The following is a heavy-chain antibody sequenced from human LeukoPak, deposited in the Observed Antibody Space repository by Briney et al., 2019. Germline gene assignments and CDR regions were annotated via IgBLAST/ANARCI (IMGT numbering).Heavy chain of an antibody. CDR2: ISGSGSST. J-gene: IGHJ2*01. CDR1: GFTFSSYG. V-gene: IGHV3-23*01. D-gene: IGHD2-21*02. Sequence: GGSLRLSCAASGFTFSSYGMSWVRQAPGKGLEWVSAISGSGSSTYYAASVKGRFTISRDNSRNTLYVQMNSLTAEDTAVYYCAKDTASSWWYFDLWGRGTLVTVSS. CDR3: AKDTASSWWYFDL.